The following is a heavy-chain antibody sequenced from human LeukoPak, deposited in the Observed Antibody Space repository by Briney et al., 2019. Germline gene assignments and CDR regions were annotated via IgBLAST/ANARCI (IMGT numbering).Heavy chain of an antibody. D-gene: IGHD6-19*01. CDR1: GFIFSSYA. Sequence: PGGSLRLSCAASGFIFSSYAMSWVRQAPGKGLERVSAISTSGGYYADSVKGRFTISRDNSKNTLYLQMNSLRVEDTAVYYCAKDVPRSGWAFDIWGQGTVVTVSS. V-gene: IGHV3-23*01. J-gene: IGHJ3*02. CDR3: AKDVPRSGWAFDI. CDR2: ISTSGG.